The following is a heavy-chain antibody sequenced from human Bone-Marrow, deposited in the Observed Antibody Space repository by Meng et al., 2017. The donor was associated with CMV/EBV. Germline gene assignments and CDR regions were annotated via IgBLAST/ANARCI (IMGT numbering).Heavy chain of an antibody. CDR2: VSSGSSNT. CDR1: GFTFSRYA. J-gene: IGHJ4*02. V-gene: IGHV3-23*03. CDR3: AKPTPYCSSTSCWSDY. D-gene: IGHD2-2*01. Sequence: GKSLKISCVASGFTFSRYAMTWVRQAPGKGLEWVSVVSSGSSNTYYADSVKGRFTVSRDNSKNTVYLQMNSLRAEDTAVYYCAKPTPYCSSTSCWSDYWGQGTLVTVSS.